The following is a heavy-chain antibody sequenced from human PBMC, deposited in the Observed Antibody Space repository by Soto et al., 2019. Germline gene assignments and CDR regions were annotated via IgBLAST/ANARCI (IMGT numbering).Heavy chain of an antibody. CDR2: INSDGSST. CDR3: ARSSYDILTGYYKPYYFDY. V-gene: IGHV3-74*01. CDR1: GFTFSSYW. D-gene: IGHD3-9*01. Sequence: GGSLRLSCAASGFTFSSYWMHWVRQAPGKGLVWVSRINSDGSSTSYADSVKGRFTISRDNAKDTLYLQMNSLRAEDTAVYYCARSSYDILTGYYKPYYFDYWGQGTLVTVPQ. J-gene: IGHJ4*02.